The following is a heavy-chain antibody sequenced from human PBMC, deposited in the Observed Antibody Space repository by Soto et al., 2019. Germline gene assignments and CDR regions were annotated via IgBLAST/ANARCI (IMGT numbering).Heavy chain of an antibody. D-gene: IGHD6-25*01. CDR1: GGSINRGGYS. Sequence: SDTLSLTCTVPGGSINRGGYSWTWIRQPPGKGLEWIGFIYHTGTTNYNPSLRSRVTISVDTSKNQFSLILSSVTSADTAVYYCARDQLSSGLYVWFDPWGQGTLVTVSS. CDR3: ARDQLSSGLYVWFDP. V-gene: IGHV4-61*08. CDR2: IYHTGTT. J-gene: IGHJ5*02.